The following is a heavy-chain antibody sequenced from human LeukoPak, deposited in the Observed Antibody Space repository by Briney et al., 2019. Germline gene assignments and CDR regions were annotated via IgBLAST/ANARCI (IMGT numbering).Heavy chain of an antibody. CDR1: GYSFTDHH. CDR2: INPYSGDT. V-gene: IGHV1-2*06. Sequence: ASVKVSCKASGYSFTDHHMHWVRQAPGQGLEWMGRINPYSGDTKFAQKFQGRVTLTRDTSISTAYMELSRLRSDDTAVYYCARDTSGRSRGRFYYYMDVWGMGTTVTVSS. J-gene: IGHJ6*03. CDR3: ARDTSGRSRGRFYYYMDV. D-gene: IGHD6-19*01.